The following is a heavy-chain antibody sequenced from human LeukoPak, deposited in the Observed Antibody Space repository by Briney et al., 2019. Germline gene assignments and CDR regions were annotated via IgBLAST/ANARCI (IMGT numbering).Heavy chain of an antibody. V-gene: IGHV3-30*18. J-gene: IGHJ4*02. D-gene: IGHD3-10*01. CDR3: AKDGSSGSYYHIDY. CDR1: GFTFSSYG. CDR2: ISYDGSNK. Sequence: GGSLRLSCAASGFTFSSYGIHWVRQAPDKGLEWVAVISYDGSNKYYADSVKGRFIISRDNSKNTLYLQMNSLRAEDTAVYYCAKDGSSGSYYHIDYWDQGTLVIVSS.